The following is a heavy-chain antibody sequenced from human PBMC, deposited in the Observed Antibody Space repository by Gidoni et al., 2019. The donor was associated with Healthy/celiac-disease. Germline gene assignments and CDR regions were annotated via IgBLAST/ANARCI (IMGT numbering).Heavy chain of an antibody. CDR3: ARGGYYYDSSGYSNYFDY. D-gene: IGHD3-22*01. V-gene: IGHV3-33*01. CDR1: GFTFSSYG. J-gene: IGHJ4*02. CDR2: IWYDGSNK. Sequence: QVQLVESGGGVVQPGRSLRLSCAASGFTFSSYGMHWVRQAPGKGLEWVAVIWYDGSNKYYADSVKGRFTISRDNSKNTLYLQMNSLRAEDTAVYYCARGGYYYDSSGYSNYFDYWGQGTLVTVSS.